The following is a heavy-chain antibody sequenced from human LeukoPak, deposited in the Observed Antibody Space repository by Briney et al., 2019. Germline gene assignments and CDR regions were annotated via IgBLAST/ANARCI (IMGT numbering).Heavy chain of an antibody. V-gene: IGHV4-34*01. D-gene: IGHD3-3*01. J-gene: IGHJ4*02. CDR1: GGSFSGYY. CDR3: ASLLDTLNFDFWSSYLDH. Sequence: SETLPLTCAACGGSFSGYYWSWIRQPPGKGLEWVGEINHNGSTNYNPSFKRRVIISVDTSKDQFSLKLSSVTAADTAVYYCASLLDTLNFDFWSSYLDHWGQGTLVTVSS. CDR2: INHNGST.